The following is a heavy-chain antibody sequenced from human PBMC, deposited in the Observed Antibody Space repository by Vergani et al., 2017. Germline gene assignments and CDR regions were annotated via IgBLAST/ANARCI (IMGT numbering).Heavy chain of an antibody. V-gene: IGHV1-69-2*01. CDR2: LNPKDGET. J-gene: IGHJ3*02. CDR3: ATAYNTNWKDAFDI. Sequence: EVQLVQSGSEVKKPGATVKISCKGSGYIFTDHYIHWVQQAPGKGLEWMGLLNPKDGETMFAERFQGRVTITADTSTDAAYMDLSNLRSEDTAIYYCATAYNTNWKDAFDIWGQGTMVTVSS. D-gene: IGHD1-1*01. CDR1: GYIFTDHY.